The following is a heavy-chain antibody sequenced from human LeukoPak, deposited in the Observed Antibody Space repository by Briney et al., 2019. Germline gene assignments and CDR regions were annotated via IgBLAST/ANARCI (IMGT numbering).Heavy chain of an antibody. CDR1: GYSISSSNW. V-gene: IGHV4-28*05. D-gene: IGHD3-16*01. J-gene: IGHJ3*02. CDR2: LYYTGNI. CDR3: ARITGGSAFDI. Sequence: SDTLSLTCAVSGYSISSSNWWGWIRQPPGKGLEWIGYLYYTGNIYYNPSLKSRVTMSVDTSKNQFSLKLSSVTAVDTAVYYCARITGGSAFDIWGQGTMVTVSS.